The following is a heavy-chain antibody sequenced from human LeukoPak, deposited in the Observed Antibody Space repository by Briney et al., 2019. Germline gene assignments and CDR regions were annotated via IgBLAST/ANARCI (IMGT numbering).Heavy chain of an antibody. J-gene: IGHJ4*02. CDR2: IYSGGST. V-gene: IGHV3-66*02. Sequence: PGRSLRLSCAASGFTVSSNYMSWVRQAPGKGLEGVSVIYSGGSTYYADSVKGRFTISRDNSKNTLYLQMNSLRAEDTAVYYCARDRLEYYDGSGYLVDYWGQGTLVTVSS. D-gene: IGHD3-22*01. CDR3: ARDRLEYYDGSGYLVDY. CDR1: GFTVSSNY.